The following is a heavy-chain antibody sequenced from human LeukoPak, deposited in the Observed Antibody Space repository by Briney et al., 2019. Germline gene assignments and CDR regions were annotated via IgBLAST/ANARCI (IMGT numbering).Heavy chain of an antibody. J-gene: IGHJ3*02. Sequence: PGGSLRLSCAASGFTVSSNYMSWVRQAPGKGLEWVSVIYSGGSTYYADSVKGRFTISRDNSKNTLYLQMNSLRAEDTAVYYCARDRVHEEADAFDIWGQGTMVTVSS. CDR3: ARDRVHEEADAFDI. V-gene: IGHV3-66*01. D-gene: IGHD3-3*01. CDR1: GFTVSSNY. CDR2: IYSGGST.